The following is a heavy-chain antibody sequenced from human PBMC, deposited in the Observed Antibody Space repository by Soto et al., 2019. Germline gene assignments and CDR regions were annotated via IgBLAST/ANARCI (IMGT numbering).Heavy chain of an antibody. V-gene: IGHV4-59*08. CDR2: IYYSGST. D-gene: IGHD6-19*01. CDR3: ASLGSGWYSFDY. Sequence: SETLSLTCTVSGGSISSYYWSWIRQPPGKGLEWIGYIYYSGSTNYNPSLKSRVTISVDTSKNQFSLKLSSVTAADTAMYYCASLGSGWYSFDYWGQGTLVTVSS. CDR1: GGSISSYY. J-gene: IGHJ4*02.